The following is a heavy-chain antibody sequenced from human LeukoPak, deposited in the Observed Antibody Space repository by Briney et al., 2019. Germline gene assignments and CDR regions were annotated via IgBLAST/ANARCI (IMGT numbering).Heavy chain of an antibody. CDR3: ARAGVEGYGDYVVRD. CDR1: GGSISSYY. V-gene: IGHV4-59*01. J-gene: IGHJ4*02. CDR2: IYYSGST. D-gene: IGHD4-17*01. Sequence: SETLSLTCTVSGGSISSYYWSWIRQPPGKGLEWIGYIYYSGSTNYNPSLKSRVTISVDTSKNQFPLKLSSVTAADTAVYYCARAGVEGYGDYVVRDWGQGTLVTVSS.